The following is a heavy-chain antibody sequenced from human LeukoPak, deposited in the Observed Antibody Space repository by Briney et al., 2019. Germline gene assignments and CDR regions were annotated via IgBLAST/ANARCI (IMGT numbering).Heavy chain of an antibody. CDR1: GFTFGDYW. J-gene: IGHJ3*01. CDR2: IKKDGSEI. V-gene: IGHV3-7*01. D-gene: IGHD3-22*01. Sequence: PGGSLRLSCTASGFTFGDYWMSWVRQAPGKGLEWVANIKKDGSEIYYVDSVKGRFTISRDNAENSLYLQMNSLRAGDTAVYYCARKYYDSSGYYDNAFDLWGQGTMVTVSS. CDR3: ARKYYDSSGYYDNAFDL.